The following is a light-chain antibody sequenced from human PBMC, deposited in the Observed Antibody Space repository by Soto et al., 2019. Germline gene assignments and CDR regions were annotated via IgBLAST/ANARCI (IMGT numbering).Light chain of an antibody. CDR2: DVS. CDR3: RSYTSSSTLGV. Sequence: QSALTQPASVSGSPGQSITMSCTGTSSDVGGYNYVSWYQQHPGKAPKLMIYDVSNRPSGVSNRFSGSKSGNTASLTISGLQAEDEADYYCRSYTSSSTLGVFGGGTKVTVL. CDR1: SSDVGGYNY. V-gene: IGLV2-14*01. J-gene: IGLJ2*01.